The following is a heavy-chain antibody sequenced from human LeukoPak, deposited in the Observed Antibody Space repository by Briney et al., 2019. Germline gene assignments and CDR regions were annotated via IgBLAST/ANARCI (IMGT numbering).Heavy chain of an antibody. J-gene: IGHJ4*02. CDR3: AKGDTAMGPFDY. CDR2: ISSSGSTI. V-gene: IGHV3-48*03. Sequence: GGSLRLSCAASGFTFSSYEMNWVRQAPGKGLEWVSYISSSGSTIYYADPVKGRFTISRDNAKSSLYLQMNSLRAEDTALYYCAKGDTAMGPFDYWGQGTLVTVSS. CDR1: GFTFSSYE. D-gene: IGHD5-18*01.